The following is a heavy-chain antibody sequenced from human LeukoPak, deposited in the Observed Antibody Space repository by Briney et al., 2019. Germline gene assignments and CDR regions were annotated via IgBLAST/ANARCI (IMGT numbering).Heavy chain of an antibody. J-gene: IGHJ4*02. CDR3: GVGGDYSAWYGCYFVDF. V-gene: IGHV1-69*10. Sequence: SVKVSCKTSGDTFNNYALSWVRQAPGQGLEWMGGIIPVPYTTNYAQRFQGRVTITADKSTTTVYMELTSLRSEDTAVYYCGVGGDYSAWYGCYFVDFWGQGTLVTVSS. CDR2: IIPVPYTT. D-gene: IGHD6-19*01. CDR1: GDTFNNYA.